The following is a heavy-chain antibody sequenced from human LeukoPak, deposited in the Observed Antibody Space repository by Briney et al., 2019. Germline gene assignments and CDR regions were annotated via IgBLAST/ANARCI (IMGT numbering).Heavy chain of an antibody. D-gene: IGHD6-19*01. CDR2: IYYSGST. CDR3: ARDVGAVAGGFDY. Sequence: SETLSLTCTVSGYSISSGYYWGWIRQPPGKGLEWIGYIYYSGSTNYNPSLKSRVTISVDTSKNQFSLKLSSVTAADTAVYYCARDVGAVAGGFDYWGQGTLVTVSS. J-gene: IGHJ4*02. CDR1: GYSISSGYY. V-gene: IGHV4-61*01.